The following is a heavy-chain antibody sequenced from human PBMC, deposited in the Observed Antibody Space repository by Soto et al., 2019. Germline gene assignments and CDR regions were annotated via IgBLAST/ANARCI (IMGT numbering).Heavy chain of an antibody. CDR2: INPNSGGT. D-gene: IGHD3-9*01. CDR1: GYTFTGYY. V-gene: IGHV1-2*04. J-gene: IGHJ6*02. Sequence: ASVKVSCKASGYTFTGYYMHWVRQAPGQGLEWMGWINPNSGGTNYAQKFQGWVTMTRDTSISTAYMELSRLRSDDTAVYYCARESYDILTGYHYYGMDVWGQGTTVTVS. CDR3: ARESYDILTGYHYYGMDV.